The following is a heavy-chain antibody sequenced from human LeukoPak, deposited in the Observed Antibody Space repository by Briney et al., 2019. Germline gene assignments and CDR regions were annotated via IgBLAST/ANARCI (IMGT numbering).Heavy chain of an antibody. J-gene: IGHJ5*02. CDR3: ARGVLRFGESYNWFDP. CDR2: MNPNSGNT. V-gene: IGHV1-8*01. Sequence: ASVKVSCRASGYTFSSYDINWVRQATGQGLEWMGWMNPNSGNTGYAQKFQGRVTMTRNTSISTAYMELSSLRSEDTAVYYCARGVLRFGESYNWFDPWGQGTLVTVSS. CDR1: GYTFSSYD. D-gene: IGHD3-10*01.